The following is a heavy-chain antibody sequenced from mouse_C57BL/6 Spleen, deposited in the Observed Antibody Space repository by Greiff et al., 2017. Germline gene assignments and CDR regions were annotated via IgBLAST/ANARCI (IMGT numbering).Heavy chain of an antibody. V-gene: IGHV1-64*01. CDR1: GYTFTSYW. D-gene: IGHD4-1*01. J-gene: IGHJ2*01. CDR2: IHPNSGST. Sequence: VQLQQPGAELVKPGASVKLSCKASGYTFTSYWMHWVKQRPGQGLEWIGMIHPNSGSTNYNEKFKSKATLTVDKSSSTAYMQLSSLASENSAVYYCANNWALYYFDYWGQGTTLTVSS. CDR3: ANNWALYYFDY.